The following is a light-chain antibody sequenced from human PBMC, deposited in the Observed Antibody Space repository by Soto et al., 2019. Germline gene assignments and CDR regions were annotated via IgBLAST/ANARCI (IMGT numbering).Light chain of an antibody. V-gene: IGLV2-14*01. CDR1: SSDVGTYDD. Sequence: QSALTQPASVSASPGQSITISCTGTSSDVGTYDDVSWYRQHPGKGPKLLIYEVTNRPSGVSNRFSGSKSANTASLTISGLQAEDEADYYCSSHTSSSTSYVFGTGTKLTVL. CDR2: EVT. CDR3: SSHTSSSTSYV. J-gene: IGLJ1*01.